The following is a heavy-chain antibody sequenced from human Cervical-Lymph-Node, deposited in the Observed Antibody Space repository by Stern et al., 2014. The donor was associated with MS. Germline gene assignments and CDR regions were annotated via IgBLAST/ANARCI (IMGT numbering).Heavy chain of an antibody. Sequence: VQLVESGGGLVKPGGSLRLSCAASGFSFSDFSMNWIRQAPGKGLEWVSYTSSSGSDRLYADSVEGRFTVSRDGAKNSVYLQMNSLRAEDTAIYYCARDRIAVDGNWFDTWGQGTLVSVSS. CDR2: TSSSGSDR. V-gene: IGHV3-11*01. J-gene: IGHJ5*02. CDR3: ARDRIAVDGNWFDT. CDR1: GFSFSDFS. D-gene: IGHD6-19*01.